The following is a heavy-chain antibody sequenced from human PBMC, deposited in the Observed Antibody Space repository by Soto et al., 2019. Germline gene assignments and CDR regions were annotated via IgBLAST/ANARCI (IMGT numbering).Heavy chain of an antibody. CDR3: ARVHCTTELCSGLYFYYALDV. Sequence: PGGSLRLSCAASGFTFSDYAMHWVRQPPGKGLEWVAIISSDGKNTYYGDSMKGRFTISRDDSTSTLSLQMNGLRPEDTAVYFCARVHCTTELCSGLYFYYALDVWGQGTTVTVSS. J-gene: IGHJ6*02. V-gene: IGHV3-30*01. CDR2: ISSDGKNT. D-gene: IGHD2-21*01. CDR1: GFTFSDYA.